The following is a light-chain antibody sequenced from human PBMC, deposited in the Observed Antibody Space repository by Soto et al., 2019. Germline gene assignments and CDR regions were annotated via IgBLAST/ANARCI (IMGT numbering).Light chain of an antibody. CDR1: QIITTY. V-gene: IGKV3-11*01. Sequence: EIVLTPSPATLSLSPGERATLSCRASQIITTYLNGYQHQPGQAPRLLIYDASYRATGVPSRFSGSGSGTDFTLTSSSLEPEDCAVYYCQQRARWVTFGGCTPVDIK. CDR2: DAS. CDR3: QQRARWVT. J-gene: IGKJ4*01.